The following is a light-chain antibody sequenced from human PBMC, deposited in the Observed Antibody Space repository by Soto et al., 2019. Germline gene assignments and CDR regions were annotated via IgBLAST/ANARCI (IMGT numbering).Light chain of an antibody. V-gene: IGLV1-44*01. Sequence: QLVLTQPPSASGTPGQRVTTSCSGSSSNIGSNTVNWYQQLPGTAPKLLIYSNNQRPSGVPDRFSGSKSGTSASLAISGLQSEDEADYYCAAWDDSLNGPVVFGGGTKVTVL. CDR2: SNN. CDR3: AAWDDSLNGPVV. J-gene: IGLJ2*01. CDR1: SSNIGSNT.